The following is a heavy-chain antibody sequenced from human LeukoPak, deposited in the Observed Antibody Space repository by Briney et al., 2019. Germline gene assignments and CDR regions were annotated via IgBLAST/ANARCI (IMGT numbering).Heavy chain of an antibody. Sequence: GESLKISCKGSGYSFTSYWISWVRQAPGQGLEWMGWISAYNGNTNYAQKLQGRVTMTTDTSTSTAYMELRSLRSDDTAVYYCARAVVGARLPDYWGQGTLVTVSS. CDR1: GYSFTSYW. J-gene: IGHJ4*02. V-gene: IGHV1-18*04. CDR2: ISAYNGNT. D-gene: IGHD1-26*01. CDR3: ARAVVGARLPDY.